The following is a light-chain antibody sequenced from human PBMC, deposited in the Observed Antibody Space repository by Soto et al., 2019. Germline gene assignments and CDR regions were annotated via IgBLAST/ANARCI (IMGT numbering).Light chain of an antibody. CDR1: SGHTTYV. V-gene: IGLV4-69*01. CDR3: QTWGSGIRV. Sequence: QPVLTQSPSASASLGASVKITFTLSSGHTTYVVAWLQQQPEKAPRYLMKVNGDGSHTRGDGIPDRFSGSSSGAERYLTISSLQSEDEAVYYCQTWGSGIRVFGGGTKLTVL. J-gene: IGLJ3*02. CDR2: VNGDGSH.